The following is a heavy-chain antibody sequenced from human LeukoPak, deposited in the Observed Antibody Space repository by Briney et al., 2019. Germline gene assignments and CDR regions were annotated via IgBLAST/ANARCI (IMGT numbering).Heavy chain of an antibody. CDR2: ISSSSSYI. CDR3: ARVGSHDYGDCIDY. J-gene: IGHJ4*02. CDR1: GFTFSSYS. V-gene: IGHV3-21*01. D-gene: IGHD4-17*01. Sequence: GRSLRLSCAASGFTFSSYSMNWVRQAPGKGLEWVSSISSSSSYIYYADSVKGRFTISRDNAKNSLYLQMNSLRAEDTAVYYCARVGSHDYGDCIDYWGQGTLVTVSS.